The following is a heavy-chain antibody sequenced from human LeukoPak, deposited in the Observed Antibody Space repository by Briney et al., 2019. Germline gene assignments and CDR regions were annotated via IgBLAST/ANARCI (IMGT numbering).Heavy chain of an antibody. CDR3: ARDTAMVTGPLDY. CDR2: ISYDGSNK. Sequence: GGSLRLSCAASGFTFSSYAMHWVRQARGKGLEWVAVISYDGSNKYYADSVKGRFTISRDNSKNTLYLQMNSLRAEDTAVYYCARDTAMVTGPLDYWGQGTLVTVSS. V-gene: IGHV3-30-3*01. D-gene: IGHD5-18*01. CDR1: GFTFSSYA. J-gene: IGHJ4*02.